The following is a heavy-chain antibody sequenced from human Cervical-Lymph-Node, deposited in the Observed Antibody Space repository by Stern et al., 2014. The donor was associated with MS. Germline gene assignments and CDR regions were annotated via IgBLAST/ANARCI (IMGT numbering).Heavy chain of an antibody. Sequence: VQLVESGAEVKKPGSSMKVSCKASGGTFSSDAIGWGRQAPGQGLEWVGGISPIFETANYAQKFQGRGTITADQSTKTAYLELSSLTSGDTAMYFCASGTRSSWYFDFWGQGTLVTVST. CDR2: ISPIFETA. D-gene: IGHD6-13*01. CDR1: GGTFSSDA. CDR3: ASGTRSSWYFDF. V-gene: IGHV1-69*01. J-gene: IGHJ4*02.